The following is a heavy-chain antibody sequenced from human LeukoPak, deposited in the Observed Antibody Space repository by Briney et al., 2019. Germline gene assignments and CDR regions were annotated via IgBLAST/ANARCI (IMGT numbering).Heavy chain of an antibody. D-gene: IGHD3-16*01. CDR1: GYIFINHG. V-gene: IGHV1-18*01. Sequence: ASVKVSCKASGYIFINHGIAWVRQAPGQGLEYMGWISAYNGNTDYAQKLQGRVTMTTDTSTTTAYMELRSLRSDDTAVYYCARWGASPNDYWGKGTLVTVSS. CDR3: ARWGASPNDY. J-gene: IGHJ4*02. CDR2: ISAYNGNT.